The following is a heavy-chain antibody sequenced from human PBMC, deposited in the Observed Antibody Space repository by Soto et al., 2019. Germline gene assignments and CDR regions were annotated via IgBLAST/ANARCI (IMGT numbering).Heavy chain of an antibody. J-gene: IGHJ6*02. V-gene: IGHV4-39*01. D-gene: IGHD3-3*01. Sequence: PSETLSLTCTVSGGSISTSNYYWGWIRQPPGKGLEWIGNIHYSGNTYYNPSLKGRVTISVDTSKNQFSLKLSSVTAADTAVFYCASTHYDVWNGYSYQYYGMAVWGQGTTVTVSS. CDR1: GGSISTSNYY. CDR2: IHYSGNT. CDR3: ASTHYDVWNGYSYQYYGMAV.